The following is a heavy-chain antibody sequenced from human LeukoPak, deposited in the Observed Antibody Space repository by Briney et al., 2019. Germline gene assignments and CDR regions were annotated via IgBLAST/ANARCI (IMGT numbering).Heavy chain of an antibody. V-gene: IGHV1-46*01. Sequence: ASVKVSCKASGYTFTRFHIHWVRQAPGQGLEWMGIIHPSSGGATSAQKFQGRLTMTRDTSTSTVYMELSSLRSEDTAVYYCARDSDASSLADPWGQGTLATVSS. CDR1: GYTFTRFH. CDR3: ARDSDASSLADP. CDR2: IHPSSGGA. J-gene: IGHJ5*02. D-gene: IGHD6-6*01.